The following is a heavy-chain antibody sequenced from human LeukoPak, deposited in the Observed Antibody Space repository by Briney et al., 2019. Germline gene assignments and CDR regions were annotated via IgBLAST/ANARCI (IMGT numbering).Heavy chain of an antibody. CDR3: ARLSVAGTIGLFEQDDAFDI. J-gene: IGHJ3*02. CDR2: IYYSGST. Sequence: SETLSLTCTVSGGSISSSSYYGGWIRQPPGKGLEWIGSIYYSGSTYYNPSLKSRVTISVDTSKNQFSLKLSSVTAADTAVYYCARLSVAGTIGLFEQDDAFDIWGQGTMVTVSS. V-gene: IGHV4-39*01. CDR1: GGSISSSSYY. D-gene: IGHD6-19*01.